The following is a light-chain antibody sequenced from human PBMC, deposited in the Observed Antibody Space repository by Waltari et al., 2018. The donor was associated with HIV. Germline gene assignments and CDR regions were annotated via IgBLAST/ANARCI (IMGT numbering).Light chain of an antibody. Sequence: WYQQLPGKAPKLLIYDSRDRPSGVRDRFSGSKSGTSASLAITGLQAEDEADYYCQSYDNNLSVWMFGGGTKLTVL. J-gene: IGLJ3*02. CDR2: DSR. V-gene: IGLV1-40*01. CDR3: QSYDNNLSVWM.